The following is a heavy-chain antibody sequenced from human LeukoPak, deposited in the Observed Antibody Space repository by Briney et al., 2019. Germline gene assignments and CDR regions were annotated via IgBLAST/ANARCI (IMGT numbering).Heavy chain of an antibody. D-gene: IGHD2-2*01. CDR1: GGTFSSYD. CDR3: ARRDCSSTSCYSNWFDP. J-gene: IGHJ5*02. Sequence: GASVKVSCKASGGTFSSYDINWVRQATGQGLEWMGWMNPNSGNTGYAQKFQGRVTITRNTSISTAYMELSSLRSEDTAVYYCARRDCSSTSCYSNWFDPWGQGTLVTVSS. CDR2: MNPNSGNT. V-gene: IGHV1-8*03.